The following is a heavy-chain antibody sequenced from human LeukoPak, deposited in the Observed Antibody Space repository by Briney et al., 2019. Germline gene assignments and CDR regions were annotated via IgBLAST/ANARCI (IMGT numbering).Heavy chain of an antibody. CDR2: IYYSGST. CDR3: ARDSFTFGGVITPLDI. Sequence: SETLSLTCTVSGGSISSCYWSWIRQPPGKGLEWIGYIYYSGSTNYNPSLKSRVTISVDTSKNQFSLKLSSVTAADTAVYYCARDSFTFGGVITPLDIWGQGTMVTVSS. D-gene: IGHD3-16*01. CDR1: GGSISSCY. V-gene: IGHV4-59*01. J-gene: IGHJ3*02.